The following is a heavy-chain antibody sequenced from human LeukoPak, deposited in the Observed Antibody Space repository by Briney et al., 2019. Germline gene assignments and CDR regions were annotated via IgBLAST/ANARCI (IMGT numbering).Heavy chain of an antibody. CDR1: GFTFSNYA. Sequence: GGSLRLSCAASGFTFSNYAMSWVRQAPGKGLEWVSTISGSGGDTYYADSVKGRFTISRDNSKNTLYLQMNSLRAEDTAIHYCAKVPYSDYGSGRPPFMDVWGKGTTVTVSS. J-gene: IGHJ6*04. V-gene: IGHV3-23*01. CDR2: ISGSGGDT. CDR3: AKVPYSDYGSGRPPFMDV. D-gene: IGHD3-10*01.